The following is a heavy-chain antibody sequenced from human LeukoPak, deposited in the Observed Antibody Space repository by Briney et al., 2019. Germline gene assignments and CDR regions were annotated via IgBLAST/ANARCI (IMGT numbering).Heavy chain of an antibody. Sequence: PGGSLRLSCAASGFTVSSNYMSWVRQAPGKGLEWVSVIYSGGSTYYADSVKGRFTISRDNSQNTLFLQMSSLRAEDSAIFYCAKGSASGRPYYFDSWGQGILVTVSS. CDR1: GFTVSSNY. CDR2: IYSGGST. D-gene: IGHD2-15*01. J-gene: IGHJ4*02. V-gene: IGHV3-53*01. CDR3: AKGSASGRPYYFDS.